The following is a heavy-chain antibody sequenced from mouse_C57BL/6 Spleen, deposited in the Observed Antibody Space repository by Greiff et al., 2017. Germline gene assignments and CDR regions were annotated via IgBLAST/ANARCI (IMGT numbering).Heavy chain of an antibody. V-gene: IGHV1-82*01. CDR3: APYYDYDGNYFDY. CDR2: IYPGDGDT. Sequence: QVQLKQSGPELVKPGASVKISCKASGYAFSSSWMNWVKQRPGKGLEWIGRIYPGDGDTNYNGKFKGKATLTADKSSSTAYMQLSSLTSEDSAVYFCAPYYDYDGNYFDYWGQGTTLTVSS. J-gene: IGHJ2*01. CDR1: GYAFSSSW. D-gene: IGHD2-4*01.